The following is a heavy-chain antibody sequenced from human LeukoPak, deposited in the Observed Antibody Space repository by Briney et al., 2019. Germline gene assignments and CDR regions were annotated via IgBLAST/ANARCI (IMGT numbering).Heavy chain of an antibody. Sequence: PGGSLRLSCVAPGFTFSNYAMSWVRQAPGKGLEWVSTISDSGANTYYADSVKGRFTISRDNSKNTLSLQMNSLRAEDTAVYYCARLFRYCSGGTCYTDRGYFFDYWGQGTLVTVSS. D-gene: IGHD2-15*01. V-gene: IGHV3-23*01. J-gene: IGHJ4*02. CDR1: GFTFSNYA. CDR2: ISDSGANT. CDR3: ARLFRYCSGGTCYTDRGYFFDY.